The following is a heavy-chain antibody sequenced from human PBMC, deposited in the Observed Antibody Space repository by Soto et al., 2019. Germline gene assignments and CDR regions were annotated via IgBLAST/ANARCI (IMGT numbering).Heavy chain of an antibody. CDR1: GFTFSNAW. CDR3: AKDKRALTMVRGAPDAFDI. V-gene: IGHV3-23*01. Sequence: GGSLRLSCAASGFTFSNAWMSWVRQAPGKGLEWVSAISGSGGSTYYADSVKGRFTISRDNSKNTLYLQMNSLRAEDTAVYYCAKDKRALTMVRGAPDAFDIWGQGTMVTVSS. J-gene: IGHJ3*02. CDR2: ISGSGGST. D-gene: IGHD3-10*01.